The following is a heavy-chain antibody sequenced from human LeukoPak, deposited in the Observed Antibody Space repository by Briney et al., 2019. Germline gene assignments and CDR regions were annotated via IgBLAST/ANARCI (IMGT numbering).Heavy chain of an antibody. CDR3: ARDRRYYDSSGYIDAFDI. CDR2: ISSSSSYI. D-gene: IGHD3-22*01. J-gene: IGHJ3*02. Sequence: SGGSLRLSCAASGFTFSSYSMNWVRQAPGKGLEWVSSISSSSSYIYYADSVKGRFTVSRDNAKNSLYLQMNSLRAEDTAVYYCARDRRYYDSSGYIDAFDIWGQGTMVTVSS. V-gene: IGHV3-21*01. CDR1: GFTFSSYS.